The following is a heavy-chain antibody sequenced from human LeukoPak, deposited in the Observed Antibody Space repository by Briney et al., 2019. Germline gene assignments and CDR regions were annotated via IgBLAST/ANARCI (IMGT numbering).Heavy chain of an antibody. D-gene: IGHD5-24*01. Sequence: GGSLRLSCAASGFTFSSSAMSWVRQAPGKGLEWVSSISSSGGTTYYADSVKGRFTISRDNSKNTLYLQMNSLRAEDTAVYYCAKDRDGYNPDYWGQGTLVSVSS. CDR2: ISSSGGTT. J-gene: IGHJ4*02. V-gene: IGHV3-23*01. CDR1: GFTFSSSA. CDR3: AKDRDGYNPDY.